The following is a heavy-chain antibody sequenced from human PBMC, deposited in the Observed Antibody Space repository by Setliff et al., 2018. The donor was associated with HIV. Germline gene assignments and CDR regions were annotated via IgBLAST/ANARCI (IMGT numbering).Heavy chain of an antibody. CDR2: IWDDGNNE. CDR1: GFTFSSFG. J-gene: IGHJ4*02. D-gene: IGHD1-26*01. Sequence: PGGSLRLSCAASGFTFSSFGMHWVRQAPGKGLDWVAVIWDDGNNEYYADSVKGRFTISRDNSKNTLHLQMNSLRAEDTAVYYCARGEPCDYWGQGTLVTVS. CDR3: ARGEPCDY. V-gene: IGHV3-33*01.